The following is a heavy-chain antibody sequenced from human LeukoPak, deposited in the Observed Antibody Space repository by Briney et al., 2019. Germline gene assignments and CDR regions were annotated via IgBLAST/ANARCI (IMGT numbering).Heavy chain of an antibody. CDR2: INPDSGGT. Sequence: RASVKVSCKASGYTFTGYYMHWVRQAPGQGLEWMGWINPDSGGTNCAQKFQGRVTMTRDTSISTAYMELSRLISDDTAVYYCASRCSGAFRCYGMDVWGQGTTVTVSS. V-gene: IGHV1-2*02. CDR3: ASRCSGAFRCYGMDV. D-gene: IGHD6-19*01. J-gene: IGHJ6*02. CDR1: GYTFTGYY.